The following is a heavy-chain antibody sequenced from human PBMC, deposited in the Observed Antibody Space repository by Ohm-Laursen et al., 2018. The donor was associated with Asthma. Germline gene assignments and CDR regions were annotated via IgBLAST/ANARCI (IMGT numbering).Heavy chain of an antibody. J-gene: IGHJ4*02. Sequence: VTISCEASGGTFSSYAISWVRQAPGQGLEWMGGIIPIFGTANYAQKFQGRVTITADESTSTAYMELSSLRSEDTAVYYCARSWDHGSSDAKYHFDYWGQGTLVTVSS. CDR3: ARSWDHGSSDAKYHFDY. V-gene: IGHV1-69*13. CDR1: GGTFSSYA. D-gene: IGHD6-6*01. CDR2: IIPIFGTA.